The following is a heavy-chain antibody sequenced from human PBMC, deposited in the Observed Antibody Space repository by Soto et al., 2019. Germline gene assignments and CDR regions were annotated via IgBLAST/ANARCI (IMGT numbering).Heavy chain of an antibody. J-gene: IGHJ6*02. D-gene: IGHD3-3*02. CDR3: ARDNGRPQLGGNYYYITDV. CDR1: GGTFRSYA. CDR2: IIPLFRTP. Sequence: QVQLVQSGAEVKEPGSSVKISCQASGGTFRSYALSWVRQAPGQGLEWMGGIIPLFRTPDYAQKSQGRLTITADESTSTAYMELSSLRSEDTAMYYCARDNGRPQLGGNYYYITDVWGQGTTITVSS. V-gene: IGHV1-69*12.